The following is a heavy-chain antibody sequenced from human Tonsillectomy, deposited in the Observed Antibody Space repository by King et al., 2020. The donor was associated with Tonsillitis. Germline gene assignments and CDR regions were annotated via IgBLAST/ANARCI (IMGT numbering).Heavy chain of an antibody. CDR2: IYYSGST. Sequence: VQLQESGPRLVKPSETLSLTCTVSGASIRSYYWSWIRQSPGKGLEWIGYIYYSGSTNYNPSLMSRVTISVDTSKNQLSLKLSSVTAADTAVYYCGIGGSRYYFDYWGQGTLVTVSS. CDR1: GASIRSYY. V-gene: IGHV4-59*08. CDR3: GIGGSRYYFDY. J-gene: IGHJ4*02. D-gene: IGHD1-26*01.